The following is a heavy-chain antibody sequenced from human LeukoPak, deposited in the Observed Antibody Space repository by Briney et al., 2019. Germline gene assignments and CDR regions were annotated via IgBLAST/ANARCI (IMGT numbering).Heavy chain of an antibody. CDR2: IYYSGST. J-gene: IGHJ4*02. Sequence: PSETLSLTCTVSGGSISSYYWSWIRQPPGKGLEWIGYIYYSGSTNYNPSLKSRVTISVDTSKNQFSLKLSSVTAADTAVYYCARHRDSKYQLLLPTDYWGQGTLVTVSS. CDR3: ARHRDSKYQLLLPTDY. D-gene: IGHD2-2*01. V-gene: IGHV4-59*08. CDR1: GGSISSYY.